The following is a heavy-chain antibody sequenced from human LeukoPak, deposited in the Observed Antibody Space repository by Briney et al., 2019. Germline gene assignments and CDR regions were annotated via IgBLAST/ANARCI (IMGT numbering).Heavy chain of an antibody. Sequence: GGSLRLSCAASGFTFSSYAMSWVRQAPGKGLEWVSSISSSSSYIYYADSVKGRFTISRDNAKNSLYLQMNSLRAEDTAVYCCAREKDISSWYSYYYYYGMDVWGQGTTVTVSS. V-gene: IGHV3-21*01. CDR2: ISSSSSYI. CDR3: AREKDISSWYSYYYYYGMDV. CDR1: GFTFSSYA. D-gene: IGHD6-13*01. J-gene: IGHJ6*02.